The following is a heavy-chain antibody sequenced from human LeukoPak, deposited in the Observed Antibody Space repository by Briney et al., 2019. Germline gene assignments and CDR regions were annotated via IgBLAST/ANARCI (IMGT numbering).Heavy chain of an antibody. CDR3: AKDDSYIRFYS. CDR1: GFTVSSNY. V-gene: IGHV3-53*01. D-gene: IGHD3-22*01. Sequence: GGSLRLSCAASGFTVSSNYMSWVRQAPGKGLEWVSIIYSGGSTFYADSVKGRFTISRDNSRNTLYLQMNSLRADDTAVYHCAKDDSYIRFYSWGQGTLVTVSS. J-gene: IGHJ5*01. CDR2: IYSGGST.